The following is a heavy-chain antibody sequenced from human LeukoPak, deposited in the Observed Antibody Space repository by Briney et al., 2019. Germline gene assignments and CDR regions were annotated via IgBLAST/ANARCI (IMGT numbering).Heavy chain of an antibody. Sequence: SVTVSYKASGGTFNSYAISWVRQAPGQGLEWMGGIIPIFGTANYAQKLQGRVTITTDTSTSTAYMELRGLSSCHTAVFFCARGLGVLWFGELSHFDYWGQGTLVTVSS. J-gene: IGHJ4*02. CDR3: ARGLGVLWFGELSHFDY. V-gene: IGHV1-69*05. CDR1: GGTFNSYA. CDR2: IIPIFGTA. D-gene: IGHD3-10*01.